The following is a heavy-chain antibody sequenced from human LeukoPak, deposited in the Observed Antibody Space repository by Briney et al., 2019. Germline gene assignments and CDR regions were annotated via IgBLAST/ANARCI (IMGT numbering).Heavy chain of an antibody. CDR1: GYTFTSYD. J-gene: IGHJ4*02. CDR3: VVWDHYDSTAY. CDR2: MSPNSGNT. Sequence: GASVKVSCKASGYTFTSYDINWVRQATGQGLEWMGWMSPNSGNTGYAQKFQSRVTMTRNTSISTAYMELSSLRSEDTAVYYCVVWDHYDSTAYWGQGTLVTVSS. V-gene: IGHV1-8*01. D-gene: IGHD3-22*01.